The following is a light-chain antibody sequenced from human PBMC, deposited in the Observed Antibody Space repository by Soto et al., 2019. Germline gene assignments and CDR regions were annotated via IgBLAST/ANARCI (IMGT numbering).Light chain of an antibody. CDR3: QRYDNVPLT. CDR2: DAI. CDR1: QDISNY. V-gene: IGKV1-33*01. Sequence: DIQMTQSPSSLSASVGDRVTITCQASQDISNYLNWYQQKPGKAPKLLIYDAINLETGVPSRFSGSGSGTDFTVTISRLQPEDIATYYCQRYDNVPLTFGGGTRVEIK. J-gene: IGKJ4*01.